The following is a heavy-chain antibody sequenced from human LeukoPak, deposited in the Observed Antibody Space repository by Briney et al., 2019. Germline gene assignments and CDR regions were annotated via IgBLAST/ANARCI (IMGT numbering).Heavy chain of an antibody. Sequence: GGSLRLSCATSGFPFSDFSMTWVRQAPGKGLEWISTTNSGGTTTYYAESVKGRFTISRDNFKNALYLQMSSLRVEDTTIYYCAKQSYARSLGEGGPGTLVTVSS. CDR2: TNSGGTTT. J-gene: IGHJ4*02. V-gene: IGHV3-23*01. CDR3: AKQSYARSLGE. D-gene: IGHD3-10*02. CDR1: GFPFSDFS.